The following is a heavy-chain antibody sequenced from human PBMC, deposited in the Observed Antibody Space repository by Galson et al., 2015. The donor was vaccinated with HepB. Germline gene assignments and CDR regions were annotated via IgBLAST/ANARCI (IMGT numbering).Heavy chain of an antibody. CDR1: GFTFDNFG. CDR2: INENGGTT. V-gene: IGHV3-23*01. Sequence: SLRLSCAASGFTFDNFGMSWVRQAPGKGLEWVSSINENGGTTYYAESVKGRFTITRDNSKNTLFLQMNSLRAEDMALYFCVRGRIYFNPWGQGILVTVSS. D-gene: IGHD5/OR15-5a*01. J-gene: IGHJ5*02. CDR3: VRGRIYFNP.